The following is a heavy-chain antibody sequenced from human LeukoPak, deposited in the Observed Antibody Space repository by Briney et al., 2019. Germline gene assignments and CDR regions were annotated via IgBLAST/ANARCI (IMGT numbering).Heavy chain of an antibody. Sequence: GGSLRLSCAASGFIFSSYSMNWVRQAPGKGLEWVSSISSSSSYIYYADSVKGRSTISRDNAKNSLYLQMNGLRAEDTAVYYCARSYYYGSGSYFALDYWGQGTLVTVSS. V-gene: IGHV3-21*01. CDR3: ARSYYYGSGSYFALDY. J-gene: IGHJ4*02. D-gene: IGHD3-10*01. CDR1: GFIFSSYS. CDR2: ISSSSSYI.